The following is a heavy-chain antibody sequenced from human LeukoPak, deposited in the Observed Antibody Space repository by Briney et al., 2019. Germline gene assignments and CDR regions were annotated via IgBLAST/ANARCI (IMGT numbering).Heavy chain of an antibody. D-gene: IGHD2/OR15-2a*01. Sequence: ASVKGSCEASGYIFTRYHMNWGRQAPGQGVEWMGMITPNSGCTNYAQKFQGRVTMTRDTSISTAYMELSRLRSDDTAVYYCARAGDPQLIESWFDPWGQGTLVTVSS. V-gene: IGHV1-2*02. CDR1: GYIFTRYH. J-gene: IGHJ5*02. CDR2: ITPNSGCT. CDR3: ARAGDPQLIESWFDP.